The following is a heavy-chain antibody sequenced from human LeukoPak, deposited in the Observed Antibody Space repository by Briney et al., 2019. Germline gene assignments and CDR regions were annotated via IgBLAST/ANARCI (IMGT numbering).Heavy chain of an antibody. CDR3: ARAGGYTYGTGVFDP. J-gene: IGHJ5*02. D-gene: IGHD5-18*01. CDR2: IKQDGSEK. Sequence: GGSLRLSCAASGFTFSSYWMSWVRQAPGKGLEWVANIKQDGSEKFYVDSVKGRFTISRDNAKNSLYLRMNSLRVEDTAVYYCARAGGYTYGTGVFDPWGQGTLVTVSS. V-gene: IGHV3-7*01. CDR1: GFTFSSYW.